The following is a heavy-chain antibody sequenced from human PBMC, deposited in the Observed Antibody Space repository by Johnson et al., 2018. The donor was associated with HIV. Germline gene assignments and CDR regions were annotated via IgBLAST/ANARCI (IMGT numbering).Heavy chain of an antibody. D-gene: IGHD6-13*01. J-gene: IGHJ3*01. Sequence: QVQLVESGGGVVQPGGSLRLSCASSGFTFSNYPMHWVRQAPGKGLEWVAVVSYDGSKKFYADSVKGRFTISRDNSKNTLFLQINSLRAEDTAVYFCARDGKYSSIGPDAFDVWGQGTMVAVSS. CDR3: ARDGKYSSIGPDAFDV. V-gene: IGHV3-30*04. CDR1: GFTFSNYP. CDR2: VSYDGSKK.